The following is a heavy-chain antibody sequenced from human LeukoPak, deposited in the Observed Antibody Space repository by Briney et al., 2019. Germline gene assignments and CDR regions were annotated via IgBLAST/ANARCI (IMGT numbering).Heavy chain of an antibody. CDR2: ISYDGSNK. CDR1: GFSFSSYA. J-gene: IGHJ4*02. V-gene: IGHV3-30*04. CDR3: VRDGIFLEYFDY. D-gene: IGHD2/OR15-2a*01. Sequence: GGSLRLSCAASGFSFSSYAMHWVRQAPGKGLEWVAIISYDGSNKYYADSVKGRFTISRDNSKNTLYLQMNSLRAEDTAVYYCVRDGIFLEYFDYWGQGTLVTVSS.